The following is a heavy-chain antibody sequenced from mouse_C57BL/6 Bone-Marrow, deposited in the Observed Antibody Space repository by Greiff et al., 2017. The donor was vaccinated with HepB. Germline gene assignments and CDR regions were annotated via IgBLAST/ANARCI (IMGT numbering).Heavy chain of an antibody. Sequence: QVQLQQSGAELARPGASVKLSCKASGYTFTSYGISWVKQRTGQGLEWIGEIYPRSGNTYYNEKFKGKAKLTADKSSSTAYMELRSLTSEDSAVYFCASRGLYYPQWGFAYWGQGTLVTVSA. CDR2: IYPRSGNT. CDR1: GYTFTSYG. CDR3: ASRGLYYPQWGFAY. D-gene: IGHD1-1*01. J-gene: IGHJ3*01. V-gene: IGHV1-81*01.